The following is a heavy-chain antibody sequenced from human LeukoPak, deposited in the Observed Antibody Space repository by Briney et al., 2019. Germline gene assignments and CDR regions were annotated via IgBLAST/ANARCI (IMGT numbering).Heavy chain of an antibody. V-gene: IGHV4-4*02. J-gene: IGHJ3*02. Sequence: SGTLSLTCGVSGGAISNTNWWNWVRQPPGKGLEWIGEIHYSGSTHYDPSLKSRVIISLDKSNNHFSLKLSSVTAADTAVYYCASPGSGAAFDIWGQGTMVTVSS. CDR2: IHYSGST. D-gene: IGHD3-10*01. CDR1: GGAISNTNW. CDR3: ASPGSGAAFDI.